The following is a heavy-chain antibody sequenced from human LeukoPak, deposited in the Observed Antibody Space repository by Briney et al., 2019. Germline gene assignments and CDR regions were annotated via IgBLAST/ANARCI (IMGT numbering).Heavy chain of an antibody. CDR2: INRSGST. CDR3: ARDNSGGYWGYFQH. V-gene: IGHV4-34*01. J-gene: IGHJ1*01. D-gene: IGHD1-26*01. Sequence: SETLSLTCAVYGGSFSGYYWSWIRQPPGKGLEWIGEINRSGSTNYNPSLKSRVTISVDTSKNQFSLKLSSVTAADTAVYYCARDNSGGYWGYFQHWGQGTLVTVSS. CDR1: GGSFSGYY.